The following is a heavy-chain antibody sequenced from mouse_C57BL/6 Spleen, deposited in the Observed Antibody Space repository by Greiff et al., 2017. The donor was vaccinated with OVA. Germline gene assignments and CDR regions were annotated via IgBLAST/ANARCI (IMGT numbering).Heavy chain of an antibody. CDR2: IRSKSNNYAT. Sequence: EVQLQQSGGGLVQPKGSLKLSCAASGFSFNTYAMNWVRQAPGKGLEWVARIRSKSNNYATYYADSVKDRFTISRDDSESMLYLQMNNLKTEDTAMYYCVRHGGERGFAYWGQGTLVTVSA. CDR3: VRHGGERGFAY. J-gene: IGHJ3*01. V-gene: IGHV10-1*01. CDR1: GFSFNTYA.